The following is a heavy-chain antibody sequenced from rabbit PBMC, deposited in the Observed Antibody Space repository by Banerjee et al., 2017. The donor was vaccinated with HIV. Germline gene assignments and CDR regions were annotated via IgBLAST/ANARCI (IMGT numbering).Heavy chain of an antibody. CDR3: ARDSYGTGGLLHL. J-gene: IGHJ4*01. V-gene: IGHV1S45*01. Sequence: EESGGDLVKPEGSLTLTCTASGFSFSSSFWIYWVRQAPGKGLEWIACIAPAIGSTYYASWAKGRFTISKTSSTTVTLQMTSLTVADTATYFCARDSYGTGGLLHLWGPGTLVTVS. CDR2: IAPAIGST. D-gene: IGHD7-1*01. CDR1: GFSFSSSFW.